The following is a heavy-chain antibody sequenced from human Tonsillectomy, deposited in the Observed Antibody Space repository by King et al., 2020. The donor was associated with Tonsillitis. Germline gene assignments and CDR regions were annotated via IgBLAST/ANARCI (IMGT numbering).Heavy chain of an antibody. Sequence: VQLVESGGGLVQPGRSLRLSCTASGFTFGDYAMSWVRQAPGKGLEWVGFIRSKTYGGASEYAASVRGRFTISRDDSKSIAYLQMNSLKTEDTAAYYCIFSSDSTGLGAFDIWGQGTMVTVSS. V-gene: IGHV3-49*04. CDR1: GFTFGDYA. CDR2: IRSKTYGGAS. D-gene: IGHD3-22*01. J-gene: IGHJ3*02. CDR3: IFSSDSTGLGAFDI.